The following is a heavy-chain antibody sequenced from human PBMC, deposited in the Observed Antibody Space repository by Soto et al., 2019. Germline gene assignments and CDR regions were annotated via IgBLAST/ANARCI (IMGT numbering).Heavy chain of an antibody. Sequence: EVQLLESGGGVVQPGGSLRLSCAASGFTFRNFVMSWVRQAPGKGLEWVTAISAIGGQTFNADSVKGRFTISRDKSKNMLNLQSESLLNRKKALYFGGQDRGWGEVSPTHDSWGQGTRVPVSS. CDR2: ISAIGGQT. D-gene: IGHD3-10*01. V-gene: IGHV3-23*01. CDR3: GQDRGWGEVSPTHDS. J-gene: IGHJ4*02. CDR1: GFTFRNFV.